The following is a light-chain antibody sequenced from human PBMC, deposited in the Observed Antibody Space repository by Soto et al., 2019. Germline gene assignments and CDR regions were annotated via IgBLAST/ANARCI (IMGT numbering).Light chain of an antibody. Sequence: DIVMTQSPLSLPVTPGEPASISCNSSQSLLQSNGYNSLDWYQQKPGQSPQLLIYFGSYRASGVPSRFSGSGSGTDFKLKISSVEAEDVAIYYCMQAHQLPPTFGQGNKVEI. CDR1: QSLLQSNGYNS. CDR2: FGS. V-gene: IGKV2-28*01. J-gene: IGKJ1*01. CDR3: MQAHQLPPT.